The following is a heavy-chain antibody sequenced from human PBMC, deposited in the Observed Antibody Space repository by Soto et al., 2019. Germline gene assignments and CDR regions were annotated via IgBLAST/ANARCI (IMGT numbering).Heavy chain of an antibody. CDR2: GYHSVSI. CDR1: GGSITDYY. V-gene: IGHV4-59*01. J-gene: IGHJ2*01. Sequence: ETLSLTCTVSGGSITDYYWSWIRQPPGKALEWIGYGYHSVSIHYNPSLKTRVTISVDTSENQFSLRLSSVTAADTAVYYCARAFAGFGAYWYFDLWGRGTLVTVSS. D-gene: IGHD3-16*01. CDR3: ARAFAGFGAYWYFDL.